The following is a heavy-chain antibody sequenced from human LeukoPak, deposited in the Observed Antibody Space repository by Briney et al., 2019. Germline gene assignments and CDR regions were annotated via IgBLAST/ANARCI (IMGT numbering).Heavy chain of an antibody. CDR3: AKVRTGGSFPNYYYYGMDV. J-gene: IGHJ6*02. V-gene: IGHV3-30*18. D-gene: IGHD6-25*01. CDR1: GFTFSTYG. Sequence: GESLRLSCAASGFTFSTYGMHWVRQAPGKGLEWVAVISYDGSNKYYIDSVKGRFTISRDNSKNTLFLHMNSLRAEDTAVYYCAKVRTGGSFPNYYYYGMDVWGQGTTVTVSS. CDR2: ISYDGSNK.